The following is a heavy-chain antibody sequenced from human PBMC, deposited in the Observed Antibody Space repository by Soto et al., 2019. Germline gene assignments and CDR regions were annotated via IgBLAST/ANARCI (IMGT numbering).Heavy chain of an antibody. V-gene: IGHV1-3*01. J-gene: IGHJ1*01. CDR1: GYTFASYT. CDR2: INAGNGNT. D-gene: IGHD2-15*01. Sequence: QVQLVQSGAEVKKHGASVKVSCKASGYTFASYTMHWVRQAPGQRLEWMGWINAGNGNTKYSQKFQGGVTMTMDTCASTAHMQLSSLRSEDPAVDYCAREVGYCTVGSCYTYFHHWGQGTLVAVSA. CDR3: AREVGYCTVGSCYTYFHH.